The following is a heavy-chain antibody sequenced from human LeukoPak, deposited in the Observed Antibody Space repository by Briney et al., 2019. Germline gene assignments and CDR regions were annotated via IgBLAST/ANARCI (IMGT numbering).Heavy chain of an antibody. J-gene: IGHJ4*02. CDR3: ARDAYSSFPKGDN. CDR2: INTDGSST. CDR1: GFTFSTYW. V-gene: IGHV3-74*01. Sequence: GGSLRLSCAASGFTFSTYWMHWVRYAPGKGLVWVSRINTDGSSTTYADSVKGRFTISRDNAKNTLYLQMNSLRAEDTAMYYCARDAYSSFPKGDNWGQGTLVTVSS. D-gene: IGHD6-6*01.